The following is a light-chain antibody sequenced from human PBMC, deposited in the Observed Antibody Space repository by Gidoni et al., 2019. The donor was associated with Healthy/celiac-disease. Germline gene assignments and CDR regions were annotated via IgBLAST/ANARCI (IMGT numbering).Light chain of an antibody. CDR2: DAS. CDR1: QGVSSY. V-gene: IGKV3-11*01. Sequence: EIVLTQSPATLSLSPGERATLSCRASQGVSSYLAWYQQKPGQAPRLLIYDASNRATGIPARFSGSGSGTDFTLTISSLEPEDFAVYYCQQRSNWPPDYTFXQXTKLEIK. J-gene: IGKJ2*01. CDR3: QQRSNWPPDYT.